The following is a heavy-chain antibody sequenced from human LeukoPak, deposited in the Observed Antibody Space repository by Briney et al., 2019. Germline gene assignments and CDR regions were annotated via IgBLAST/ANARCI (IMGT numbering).Heavy chain of an antibody. CDR2: IYYSGST. Sequence: SETLSLTCIVSGGSIGSYYWSWIRQPPGKGLEWIGHIYYSGSTDYNPSLRSRVTISVDTSKNQFSLRLSSVTAADTAVYYCARDRSDGSGYYGYYFDYWGEGTLVSVSS. J-gene: IGHJ4*02. CDR1: GGSIGSYY. D-gene: IGHD3-22*01. CDR3: ARDRSDGSGYYGYYFDY. V-gene: IGHV4-59*01.